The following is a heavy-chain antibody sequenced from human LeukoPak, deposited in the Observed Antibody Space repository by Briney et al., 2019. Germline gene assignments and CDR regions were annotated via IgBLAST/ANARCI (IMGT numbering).Heavy chain of an antibody. Sequence: GGSLRLSCAASGFTFSSYSMNWVRQAPGKGLEWVSSISSSSSYIYYADSVKGRFTISRDNAKNSLYLQMNSLRAEDTAVYYCASNRRRYSSGPDAFDIRGQGTMVTVSS. CDR3: ASNRRRYSSGPDAFDI. CDR1: GFTFSSYS. D-gene: IGHD6-19*01. V-gene: IGHV3-21*01. CDR2: ISSSSSYI. J-gene: IGHJ3*02.